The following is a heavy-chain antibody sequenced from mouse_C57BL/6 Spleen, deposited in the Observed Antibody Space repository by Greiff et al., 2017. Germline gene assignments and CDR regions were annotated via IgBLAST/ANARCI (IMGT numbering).Heavy chain of an antibody. J-gene: IGHJ2*01. CDR3: ARNLVGREEYYFDY. CDR1: GFSLTSYG. D-gene: IGHD1-1*02. CDR2: IWSGGST. Sequence: QVQLKESGPGLVQPSQSLSITCTVSGFSLTSYGVHWVRQSPGKGLEWLGVIWSGGSTDYNAAFISRLSISKDNSKSQVFFKMNSLQADDTAIYYCARNLVGREEYYFDYWGQGTTLTVSS. V-gene: IGHV2-2*01.